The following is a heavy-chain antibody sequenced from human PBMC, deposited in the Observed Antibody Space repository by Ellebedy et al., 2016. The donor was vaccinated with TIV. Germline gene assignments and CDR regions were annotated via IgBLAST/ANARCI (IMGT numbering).Heavy chain of an antibody. CDR1: GFTFVDYY. Sequence: GGSLRLXCAASGFTFVDYYMTWIRQAPGKGLEWVSYISSSSRTMFYADSVKGRFTISRDNAKNSLYLQMNSLRPEDTAVYYCAAGRYRTSSNPLWGQGTLVTVAS. V-gene: IGHV3-11*01. CDR2: ISSSSRTM. D-gene: IGHD6-6*01. J-gene: IGHJ4*02. CDR3: AAGRYRTSSNPL.